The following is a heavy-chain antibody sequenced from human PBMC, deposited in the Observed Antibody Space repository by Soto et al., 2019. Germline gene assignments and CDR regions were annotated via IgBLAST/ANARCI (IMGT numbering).Heavy chain of an antibody. J-gene: IGHJ4*01. CDR3: AHRRIGVSQWNYGDFDY. CDR2: IYWDDDK. D-gene: IGHD1-7*01. CDR1: GFSLSTSGLG. V-gene: IGHV2-5*02. Sequence: SGPTLVNPTQTLTLTFTFSGFSLSTSGLGVGWIRQPPGKALEGLVIIYWDDDKRYSPSLRGRLTITKDTSKNQVVLTMTNVDPEDTATYFCAHRRIGVSQWNYGDFDYWGQGILVTVSS.